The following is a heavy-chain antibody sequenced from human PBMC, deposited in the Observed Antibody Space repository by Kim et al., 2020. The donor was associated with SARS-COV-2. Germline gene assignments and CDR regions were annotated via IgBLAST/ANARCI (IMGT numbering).Heavy chain of an antibody. D-gene: IGHD3-9*01. J-gene: IGHJ4*02. CDR3: ARHRRSAGYHGSVDY. V-gene: IGHV4-39*01. Sequence: PSLKSRVTISVDTSKNQFSLKLGSVTAADTAVYYCARHRRSAGYHGSVDYWGQGTLVTVSS.